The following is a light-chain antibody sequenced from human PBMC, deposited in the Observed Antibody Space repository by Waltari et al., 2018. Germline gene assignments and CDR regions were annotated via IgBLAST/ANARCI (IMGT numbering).Light chain of an antibody. CDR1: KLGDRY. Sequence: SYELTQPPSVSVSPGQTASITCSGDKLGDRYTSWYQQKPGQSPVLVIYQDRKRPSGIPERFSGSNSGNTATLTISGTQAMDEADYYCQAWDSSHVVFGGGTKLTVL. CDR2: QDR. CDR3: QAWDSSHVV. V-gene: IGLV3-1*01. J-gene: IGLJ2*01.